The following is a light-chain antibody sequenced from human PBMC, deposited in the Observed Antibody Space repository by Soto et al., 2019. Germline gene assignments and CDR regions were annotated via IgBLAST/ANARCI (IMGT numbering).Light chain of an antibody. CDR3: QQRSWPPLA. J-gene: IGKJ4*01. CDR1: QSVSSS. Sequence: EIVLTQSPATLSLSPGERATLTCRASQSVSSSLAWYQQRPGQAPRLIIHDASNRATGIPARFSGSGSGTDFTLTISSLEPEDLAVYYCQQRSWPPLAFGGGTRVEIK. CDR2: DAS. V-gene: IGKV3-11*01.